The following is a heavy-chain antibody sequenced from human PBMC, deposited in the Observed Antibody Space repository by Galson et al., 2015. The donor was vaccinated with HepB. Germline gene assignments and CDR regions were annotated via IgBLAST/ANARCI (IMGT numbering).Heavy chain of an antibody. V-gene: IGHV1-2*06. CDR1: GYTFTGYY. Sequence: SCKASGYTFTGYYMHWVRQAPGQGLEWMGRINPNSGGTNYAQKFQGRVTMTRDTSISTAYMELSRLRSDDTAVYYCARAGSQTGTSNWFDPWGQGTLVTVAS. CDR2: INPNSGGT. J-gene: IGHJ5*02. D-gene: IGHD1-1*01. CDR3: ARAGSQTGTSNWFDP.